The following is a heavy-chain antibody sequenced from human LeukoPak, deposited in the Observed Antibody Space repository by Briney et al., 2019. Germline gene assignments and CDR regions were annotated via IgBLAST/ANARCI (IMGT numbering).Heavy chain of an antibody. CDR3: AGGTMIVEGDI. D-gene: IGHD3-22*01. CDR2: ISGSGGGT. CDR1: GFTFSSYA. V-gene: IGHV3-23*01. Sequence: GGSLRLSCAASGFTFSSYAMSWVRQAPGKGLEWVSAISGSGGGTYYADSVKGRFTISRDNSKNTLYLQMNSLRAEDTAVYYCAGGTMIVEGDIWGQGTMVTVSS. J-gene: IGHJ3*02.